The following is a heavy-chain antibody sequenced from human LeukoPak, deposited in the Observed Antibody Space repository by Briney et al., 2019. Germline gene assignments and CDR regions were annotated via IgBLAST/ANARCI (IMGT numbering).Heavy chain of an antibody. Sequence: PGGSLSLSCAASGFTFSSYNMNWVRQAPGKGLEWVSSITSNSGYIYYADSVKGRFTISRDNAENSLYLQMNSLRAEDTAVYYCARAAGGSGTYATSHFDSWGQGSLLDVSS. CDR1: GFTFSSYN. CDR3: ARAAGGSGTYATSHFDS. CDR2: ITSNSGYI. V-gene: IGHV3-21*03. D-gene: IGHD3-10*01. J-gene: IGHJ4*02.